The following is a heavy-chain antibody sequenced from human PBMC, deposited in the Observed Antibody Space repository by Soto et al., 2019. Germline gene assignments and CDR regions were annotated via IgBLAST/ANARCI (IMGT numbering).Heavy chain of an antibody. V-gene: IGHV3-30*18. J-gene: IGHJ4*02. CDR3: AKVGTTVTTVDDY. CDR1: GFTFSSYG. CDR2: ISYDGSNK. Sequence: QVQLVESGGGVVQPGRSLRLSCAASGFTFSSYGMHWVRQAPGKGLEWVAVISYDGSNKYYADSVKGRFTISRDNSKNTLYLQMNSLRGEDTAVYYCAKVGTTVTTVDDYWGQGTLVTVSS. D-gene: IGHD4-17*01.